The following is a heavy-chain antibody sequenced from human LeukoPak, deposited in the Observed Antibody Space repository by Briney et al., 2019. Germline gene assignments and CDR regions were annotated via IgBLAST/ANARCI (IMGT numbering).Heavy chain of an antibody. CDR2: IYYSGST. V-gene: IGHV4-39*07. D-gene: IGHD6-13*01. Sequence: SETLSLTCTVSGGSISSYYWGWIRQPPGKGLEWIGSIYYSGSTYYNPSLKSRVTISVDTSKNQFSLKLSSVTAADTAVYYCARGPGSSSWFYYYYYYMDVWGKGTTVTVSS. CDR3: ARGPGSSSWFYYYYYYMDV. J-gene: IGHJ6*03. CDR1: GGSISSYY.